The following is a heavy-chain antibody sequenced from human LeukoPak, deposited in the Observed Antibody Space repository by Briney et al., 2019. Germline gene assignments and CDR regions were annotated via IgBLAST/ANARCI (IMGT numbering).Heavy chain of an antibody. Sequence: ASVKVSCKASGYAFNDFGITWVRHATVQGLEWMGWISTYTNYAQNLQDRVTMTTDTSTSTAYMELRSLRSDDTAVYYCARNGTGYDGGWPDYWGQGTLVTVSS. D-gene: IGHD4-23*01. V-gene: IGHV1-18*01. CDR3: ARNGTGYDGGWPDY. J-gene: IGHJ4*01. CDR1: GYAFNDFG. CDR2: ISTYT.